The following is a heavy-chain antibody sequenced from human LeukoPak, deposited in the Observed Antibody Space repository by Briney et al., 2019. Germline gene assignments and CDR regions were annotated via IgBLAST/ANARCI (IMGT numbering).Heavy chain of an antibody. J-gene: IGHJ4*02. D-gene: IGHD3-10*01. CDR2: RGNDGCSK. CDR1: GFTFRHHG. CDR3: ASDRMGSGDYLVRDY. Sequence: PGGSLRLSCAASGFTFRHHGMQWVRRAPGNGQEWVAVRGNDGCSKYYADSVKGRFTISGGNSENTLYLHMNSLSAEHTAVYFCASDRMGSGDYLVRDYWGRGTVDSVPS. V-gene: IGHV3-33*01.